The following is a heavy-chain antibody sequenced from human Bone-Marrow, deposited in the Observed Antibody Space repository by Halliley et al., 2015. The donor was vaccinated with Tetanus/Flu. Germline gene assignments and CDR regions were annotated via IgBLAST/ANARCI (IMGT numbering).Heavy chain of an antibody. CDR3: ATVGGVTVVGVLFPPHFPR. J-gene: IGHJ1*01. Sequence: SLRLSCAASGLFFSDHGMHWVRQAPGKGLELVAVISNDGNKETYEDSAKGRFTISRNNSNNTVHLQMNSLRVEDTAVYYCATVGGVTVVGVLFPPHFPRGGQGSLLTV. CDR1: GLFFSDHG. CDR2: ISNDGNKE. D-gene: IGHD6-19*01. V-gene: IGHV3-30*03.